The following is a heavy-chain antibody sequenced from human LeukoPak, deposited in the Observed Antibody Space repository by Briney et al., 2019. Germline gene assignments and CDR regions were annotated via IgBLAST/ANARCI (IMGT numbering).Heavy chain of an antibody. Sequence: PGGSLRLSCAASGFTFSPFWMTWVRQAPGKGLEWVANIQGDGGEKSYVDSVKGRFTISRDNAENSLYLQMNSLRAEDTAVYYCAREGALTVTKDAFDIWGQGTKVTVSS. CDR2: IQGDGGEK. D-gene: IGHD4-17*01. J-gene: IGHJ3*02. CDR3: AREGALTVTKDAFDI. V-gene: IGHV3-7*01. CDR1: GFTFSPFW.